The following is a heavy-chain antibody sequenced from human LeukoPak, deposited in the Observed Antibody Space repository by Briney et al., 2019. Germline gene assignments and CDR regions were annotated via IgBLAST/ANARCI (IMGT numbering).Heavy chain of an antibody. D-gene: IGHD6-13*01. V-gene: IGHV7-4-1*02. J-gene: IGHJ5*02. CDR3: ARDNYGAEEGIGSSLVWLDP. Sequence: ASVKVSCKASGYTFTTYAINWVRQAPGQGLEWMGWIDTSTGNPTYAQGLTEQFVFSLDTSVNTAYLQINSLKAEDTAMYYCARDNYGAEEGIGSSLVWLDPWGQGTLVTVSS. CDR1: GYTFTTYA. CDR2: IDTSTGNP.